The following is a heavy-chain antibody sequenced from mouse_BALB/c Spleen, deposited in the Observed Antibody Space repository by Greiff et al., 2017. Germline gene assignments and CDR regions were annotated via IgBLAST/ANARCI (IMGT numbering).Heavy chain of an antibody. CDR2: IDPANGNT. Sequence: VQLQQSGAELVKPGASVKLSCTASGFNIKDTYMHWVKQRPEQGLEWIGRIDPANGNTKYDPKFQGKATITADTSSNTAYLQLSSLTSEDTAVYYCARFYGNYVHYYAMYYWGQGTSVTVSS. CDR1: GFNIKDTY. D-gene: IGHD2-1*01. CDR3: ARFYGNYVHYYAMYY. V-gene: IGHV14-3*02. J-gene: IGHJ4*01.